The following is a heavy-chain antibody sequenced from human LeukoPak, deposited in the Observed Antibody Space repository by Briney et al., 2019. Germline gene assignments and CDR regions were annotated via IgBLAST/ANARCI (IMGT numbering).Heavy chain of an antibody. Sequence: GGSLRLSCAASGFTFSSYWMTWVRQAPGKGLEWVANIKRDGSEKHYVDSVKGRFTISRDNAKNSLYLQMSNLRAEDTAVYFCARGGGLDVWGQGATVTVSS. D-gene: IGHD3-16*01. CDR3: ARGGGLDV. CDR2: IKRDGSEK. V-gene: IGHV3-7*03. CDR1: GFTFSSYW. J-gene: IGHJ6*02.